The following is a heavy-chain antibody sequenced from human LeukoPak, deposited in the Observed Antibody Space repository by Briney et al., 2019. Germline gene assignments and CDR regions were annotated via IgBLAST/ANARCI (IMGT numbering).Heavy chain of an antibody. CDR2: INSDGSST. J-gene: IGHJ4*02. Sequence: PGGSLRLSRAASGFTFSSYWMHWVRQAPGKGLVWVSRINSDGSSTSYADSVKGRFTISRDNARNTLYLQMNSLRAEDTAVYYCARVDPTVAFDYWGQGTLVTVSS. CDR1: GFTFSSYW. D-gene: IGHD4-23*01. CDR3: ARVDPTVAFDY. V-gene: IGHV3-74*01.